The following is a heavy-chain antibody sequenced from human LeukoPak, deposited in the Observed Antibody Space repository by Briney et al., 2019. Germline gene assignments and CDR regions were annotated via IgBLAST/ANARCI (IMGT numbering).Heavy chain of an antibody. D-gene: IGHD3-3*01. CDR3: ARWGSSIFGVVIIPEWFDP. CDR1: GYTFTGYY. CDR2: INPNSGGT. J-gene: IGHJ5*02. V-gene: IGHV1-2*02. Sequence: GASVKVSCKASGYTFTGYYMHWVRQAPGQGLEWMGWINPNSGGTNYAQKLQGRVTMTTDTSTSTAYMELRSLRSDDTAVYYCARWGSSIFGVVIIPEWFDPWGQGTLVTVSS.